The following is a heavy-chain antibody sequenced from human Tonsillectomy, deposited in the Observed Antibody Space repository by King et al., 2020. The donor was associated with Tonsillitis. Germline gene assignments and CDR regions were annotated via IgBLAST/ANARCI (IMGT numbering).Heavy chain of an antibody. CDR3: AKDLGQVVVVPYGMDV. V-gene: IGHV3-30*18. CDR1: GFTFSSYG. CDR2: ISYDGSNK. J-gene: IGHJ6*02. D-gene: IGHD2-2*01. Sequence: QLVQSGGGVVQPGRCLRLSCAASGFTFSSYGMHWVRQAPGKGLERVAVISYDGSNKYYADSVKGRFTISRDNSKNTLYLQMNSLRAEDTAVYYCAKDLGQVVVVPYGMDVWGQGTTVTVSS.